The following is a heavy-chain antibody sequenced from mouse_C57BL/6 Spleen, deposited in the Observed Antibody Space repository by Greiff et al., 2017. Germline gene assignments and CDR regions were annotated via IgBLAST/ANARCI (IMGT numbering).Heavy chain of an antibody. CDR3: AKGGNYVGYYFDY. CDR1: GFTFSDYG. V-gene: IGHV5-17*01. Sequence: EVQVVESGGGLVKPGGSLKLSCAASGFTFSDYGMHWVRQAPEKGLEWVAYISSGSSTIYYADTVKGRFTISRDNAKNTLFLQMTSLRSEDTAMYYCAKGGNYVGYYFDYWGQGTTLAVSS. J-gene: IGHJ2*01. D-gene: IGHD2-1*01. CDR2: ISSGSSTI.